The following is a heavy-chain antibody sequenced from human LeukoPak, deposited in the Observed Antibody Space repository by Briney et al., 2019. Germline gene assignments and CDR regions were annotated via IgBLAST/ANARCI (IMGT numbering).Heavy chain of an antibody. Sequence: PGGSLRLSCAASGFTFSSYEMNWVRQAPGKGLEWVSYITSSGSTIYYADSVKGRFTISRDNAKNSLYLQMNSLRAEDTAVYYCAREAYDSSLYWGQGTLVTVSS. D-gene: IGHD3-22*01. CDR2: ITSSGSTI. V-gene: IGHV3-48*03. CDR1: GFTFSSYE. CDR3: AREAYDSSLY. J-gene: IGHJ4*02.